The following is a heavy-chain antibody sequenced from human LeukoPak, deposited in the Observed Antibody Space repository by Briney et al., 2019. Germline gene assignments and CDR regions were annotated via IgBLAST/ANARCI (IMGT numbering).Heavy chain of an antibody. CDR1: GYTFTSYY. J-gene: IGHJ5*02. Sequence: GASVKVSCKASGYTFTSYYMHWVRQAPGQGLEWMGIINPSGGSTSYAQKFQGRVTMTRDMSTSTVYMELSCLRSEDTAVYYCARASLYCSSTSCHKNDNWFDPWGQGTLVTVSS. CDR3: ARASLYCSSTSCHKNDNWFDP. D-gene: IGHD2-2*01. CDR2: INPSGGST. V-gene: IGHV1-46*01.